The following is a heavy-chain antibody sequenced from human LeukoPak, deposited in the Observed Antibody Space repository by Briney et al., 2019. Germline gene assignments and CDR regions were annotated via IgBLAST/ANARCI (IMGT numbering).Heavy chain of an antibody. CDR2: IYGDGRT. Sequence: GGSLGLSCVVSGFSVSNNYIIWVRQAPGNGLERVSVIYGDGRTSHSASVRGRFTISRDNSKNIVSLQMNNLRAEDTAVYYCARGQGLGVVSPYFDYWGQGTLVTVSS. D-gene: IGHD3-3*01. J-gene: IGHJ4*02. V-gene: IGHV3-53*01. CDR3: ARGQGLGVVSPYFDY. CDR1: GFSVSNNY.